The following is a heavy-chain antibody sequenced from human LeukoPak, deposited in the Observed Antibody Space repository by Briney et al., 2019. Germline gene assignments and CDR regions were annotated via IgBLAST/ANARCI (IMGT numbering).Heavy chain of an antibody. CDR2: IYNSGST. CDR1: GGSISSSSYY. V-gene: IGHV4-39*01. CDR3: ARHGGGYSFDY. J-gene: IGHJ4*02. Sequence: PSETLSLTCTVSGGSISSSSYYWGWIRQPPGKGLEWIGSIYNSGSTYYNPSLKSRVTISVDTSKNQFSLKLSSVTAADTAVYYCARHGGGYSFDYWGQGTPVTVSS. D-gene: IGHD5-24*01.